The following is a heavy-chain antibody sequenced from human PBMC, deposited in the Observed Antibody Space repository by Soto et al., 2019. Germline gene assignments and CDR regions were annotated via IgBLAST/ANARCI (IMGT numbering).Heavy chain of an antibody. CDR3: ARSLAFSRVVAATSYYFDY. V-gene: IGHV4-31*03. CDR2: IYYSGST. Sequence: SETLSLTCTVSGGSISSGGYYWSWIRQHPGKGLEWIGYIYYSGSTYYNPSLKSRVTISVDTSKNQFSLKLSSVTAADTAVYYCARSLAFSRVVAATSYYFDYWGQGTLVTVAS. J-gene: IGHJ4*02. CDR1: GGSISSGGYY. D-gene: IGHD2-15*01.